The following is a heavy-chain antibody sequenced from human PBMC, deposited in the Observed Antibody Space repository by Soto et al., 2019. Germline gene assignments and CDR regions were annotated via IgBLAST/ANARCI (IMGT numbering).Heavy chain of an antibody. CDR3: AREDPYGDYEVGWFDP. V-gene: IGHV1-69*01. CDR1: GGTFSSYA. D-gene: IGHD4-17*01. Sequence: QVQLVQSGAEVKKPGSSVKVSCKASGGTFSSYAISWVRQAPGQGLEWMGGIIPIFGTANYAQKFQGRVTITADESTSTAYMELSSLRSDDTAVYYCAREDPYGDYEVGWFDPWGQGTLVTVSS. J-gene: IGHJ5*02. CDR2: IIPIFGTA.